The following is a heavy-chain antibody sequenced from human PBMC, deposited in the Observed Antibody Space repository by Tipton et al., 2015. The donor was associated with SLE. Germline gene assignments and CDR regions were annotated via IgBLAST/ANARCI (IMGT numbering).Heavy chain of an antibody. CDR1: GYYISSGFY. D-gene: IGHD4-17*01. Sequence: GLVKPSETLSVTCAVSGYYISSGFYWDWIRQPPGKGLEWIGSIYHTGTSYYNPSLKNRVTLSVDTSKNQYSLRLNSVTAADTAAYYCARDPNFGDPGTFDYWGQGTLVTVSS. CDR2: IYHTGTS. CDR3: ARDPNFGDPGTFDY. V-gene: IGHV4-38-2*02. J-gene: IGHJ4*02.